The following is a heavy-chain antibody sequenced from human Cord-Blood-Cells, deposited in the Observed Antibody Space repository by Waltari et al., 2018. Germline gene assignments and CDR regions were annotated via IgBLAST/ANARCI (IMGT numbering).Heavy chain of an antibody. J-gene: IGHJ4*02. V-gene: IGHV3-9*01. CDR2: ISWNSGSI. CDR3: AKEFSSSWYYFDY. CDR1: GFTFDDSA. Sequence: EVQLVESGGGLVQPGRSLRLSCAASGFTFDDSAMHWVRQAPGKGLEWVSGISWNSGSIGYADSVKGRFTISRDNAKNSLYLQMNSLRAEDTALYYCAKEFSSSWYYFDYWGQGTLVTVSS. D-gene: IGHD6-13*01.